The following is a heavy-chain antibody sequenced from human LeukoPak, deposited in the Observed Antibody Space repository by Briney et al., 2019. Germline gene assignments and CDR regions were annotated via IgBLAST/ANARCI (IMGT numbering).Heavy chain of an antibody. CDR2: IDPNSGGT. CDR1: GYTFTARY. V-gene: IGHV1-2*02. Sequence: ASVKVSCKASGYTFTARYIHWVRQAPGQGLEWMGWIDPNSGGTNIAQRFQGRVTLTRDTSISTAYMELSTLRSDDRAVYYCAAWGAYSSGWSGPFDYWGQGTLVTVSS. J-gene: IGHJ4*02. D-gene: IGHD6-19*01. CDR3: AAWGAYSSGWSGPFDY.